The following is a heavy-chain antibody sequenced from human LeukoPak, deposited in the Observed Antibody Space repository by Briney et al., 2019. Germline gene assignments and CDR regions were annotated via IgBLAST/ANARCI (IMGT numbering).Heavy chain of an antibody. D-gene: IGHD1-1*01. CDR2: INHGGSA. J-gene: IGHJ4*02. V-gene: IGHV4-34*01. CDR1: GGSFSGYY. CDR3: AESRVEVDY. Sequence: SETLSLTCAVNGGSFSGYYWSWIRQPPGKGLEWIGEINHGGSANYNPSLKSRVTISVDTSKNQFSLKLSSVTAADTAVYYCAESRVEVDYWGQGTLVTVPS.